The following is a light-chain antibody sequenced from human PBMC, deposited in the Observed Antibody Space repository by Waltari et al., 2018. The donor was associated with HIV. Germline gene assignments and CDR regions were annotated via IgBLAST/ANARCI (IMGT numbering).Light chain of an antibody. CDR2: AAS. CDR1: QGISNY. Sequence: DIQMTQSPSSLSASVGDRVTITCRASQGISNYLAWYQQIPGKVTKLLIYAASTLQSGVPSRFSGSGSGTDFTLTISSLQPEDVATYYCRRYNSAPPFGGGTKVEIK. J-gene: IGKJ4*01. V-gene: IGKV1-27*01. CDR3: RRYNSAPP.